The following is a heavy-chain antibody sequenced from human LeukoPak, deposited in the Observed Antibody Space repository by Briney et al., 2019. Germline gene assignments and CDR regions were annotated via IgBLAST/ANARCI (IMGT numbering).Heavy chain of an antibody. CDR1: GFTFSNHW. CDR3: TRGLPNFSFFDY. V-gene: IGHV3-74*01. Sequence: GGSLRLSCAASGFTFSNHWMHWVRQAPGKGLVWVSRTNSDASTTLYADSVQGRFSVSRDNAKNTLYLQMSGLRAEDTAVYYCTRGLPNFSFFDYWGQGILVTVSS. CDR2: TNSDASTT. D-gene: IGHD4/OR15-4a*01. J-gene: IGHJ4*02.